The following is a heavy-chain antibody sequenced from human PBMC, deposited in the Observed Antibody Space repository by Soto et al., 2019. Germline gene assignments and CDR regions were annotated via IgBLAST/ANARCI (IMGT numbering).Heavy chain of an antibody. Sequence: QVQLVESGGGLVKPGGSLRLSCAASGFTFSDYYMSWIRRAPGKGLEWVSYINSSSTYTNYADSVKGRFTISRDNAKNSLYRKRNGGGAEHTAVFYGGRKIAAGGGGGSFALGGGATL. D-gene: IGHD6-25*01. CDR3: GRKIAAGGGGGSFAL. J-gene: IGHJ2*01. CDR2: INSSSTYT. CDR1: GFTFSDYY. V-gene: IGHV3-11*05.